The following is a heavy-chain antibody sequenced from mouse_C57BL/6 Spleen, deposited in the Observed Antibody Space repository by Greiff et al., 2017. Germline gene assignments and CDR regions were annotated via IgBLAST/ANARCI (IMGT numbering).Heavy chain of an antibody. CDR2: ISYDGSN. J-gene: IGHJ4*01. D-gene: IGHD1-1*01. Sequence: EVKLMESGPGLVKPSQSLSLTCSVTGYSITSGYYWNWIRQFPGNKLEWMGYISYDGSNNYNPSLKNRISITRDTSKNQFFLKLNSVTTEDTATYYCANYYGSSWGAMDYWGQGTSVTVSS. V-gene: IGHV3-6*01. CDR3: ANYYGSSWGAMDY. CDR1: GYSITSGYY.